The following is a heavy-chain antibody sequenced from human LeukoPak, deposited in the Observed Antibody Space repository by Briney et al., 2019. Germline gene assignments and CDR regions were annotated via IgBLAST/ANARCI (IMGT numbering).Heavy chain of an antibody. J-gene: IGHJ6*03. Sequence: PGGSLRLSCAASGFTFDDYAMYWVRQAPGKGLEWVSGISWNSGSIGYADSVKGRFTISRDNAKNSLYLQMNSLRAEDTALYYCAKDLSALLPGAHNYMDVWGKGTTVTISS. V-gene: IGHV3-9*01. CDR3: AKDLSALLPGAHNYMDV. CDR2: ISWNSGSI. D-gene: IGHD3-3*02. CDR1: GFTFDDYA.